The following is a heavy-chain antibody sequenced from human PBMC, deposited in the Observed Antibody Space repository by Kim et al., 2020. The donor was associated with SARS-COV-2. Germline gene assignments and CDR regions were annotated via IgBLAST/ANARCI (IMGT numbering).Heavy chain of an antibody. CDR3: AISRTFTRPFY. J-gene: IGHJ4*01. Sequence: SETLSLTCTVSCGSISSSSYYWGWIRQPPGNGLEWIGSIYYIGITSYNPSLTIRVTISVDTSKNQFSLNLISLTAADTAVYYCAISRTFTRPFYLGHGT. D-gene: IGHD2-15*01. CDR1: CGSISSSSYY. CDR2: IYYIGIT. V-gene: IGHV4-39*07.